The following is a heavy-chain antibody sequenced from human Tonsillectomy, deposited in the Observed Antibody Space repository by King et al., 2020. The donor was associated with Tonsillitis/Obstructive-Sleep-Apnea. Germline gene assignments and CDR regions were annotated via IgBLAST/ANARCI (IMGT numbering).Heavy chain of an antibody. CDR2: IAYDGSNK. CDR1: GITFSIYG. V-gene: IGHV3-30*18. J-gene: IGHJ6*03. D-gene: IGHD2-2*02. CDR3: AKDVYCSSASCYTAYYYYYYMDV. Sequence: VQLVESGVGVVQPGRSLRLSCAASGITFSIYGMHCVRQAPGYGLEWLAVIAYDGSNKYYADTVKGRFTISRDNSKNTLYLQMNGLRVEDTAVYYCAKDVYCSSASCYTAYYYYYYMDVWGKGTTVTVSS.